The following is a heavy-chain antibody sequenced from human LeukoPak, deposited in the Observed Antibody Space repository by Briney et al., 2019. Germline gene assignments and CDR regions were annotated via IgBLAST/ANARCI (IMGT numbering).Heavy chain of an antibody. D-gene: IGHD5-18*01. CDR3: AKDRPGYSYANDAFDI. J-gene: IGHJ3*02. CDR1: GFTFSSYG. V-gene: IGHV3-30*18. Sequence: GGSPRLSCAASGFTFSSYGMHWVRQAPGKGLEWVAVISYDGSNKYYADSVKGRFTISRDNSKNTLYLQMNSLRAEDTAVYYCAKDRPGYSYANDAFDIWGQGTMVTVSS. CDR2: ISYDGSNK.